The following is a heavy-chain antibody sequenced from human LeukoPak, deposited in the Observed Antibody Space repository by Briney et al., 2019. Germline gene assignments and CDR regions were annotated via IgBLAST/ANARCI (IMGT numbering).Heavy chain of an antibody. CDR1: GFPFSSYS. D-gene: IGHD3-22*01. Sequence: GGSLRLSCAASGFPFSSYSMNWVRQAPGEGLEWVSYISSSRTTSYADSVKGRFTISRDNAKNSLYLQMNSLRAEDTAVYYCAREFWDYDSSGYYYRTPVYWGQGTLVTVSS. CDR2: ISSSRTT. V-gene: IGHV3-48*04. J-gene: IGHJ4*02. CDR3: AREFWDYDSSGYYYRTPVY.